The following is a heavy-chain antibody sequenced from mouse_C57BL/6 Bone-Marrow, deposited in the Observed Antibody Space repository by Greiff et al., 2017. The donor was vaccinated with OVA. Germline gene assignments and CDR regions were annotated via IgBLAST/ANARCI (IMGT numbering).Heavy chain of an antibody. D-gene: IGHD1-1*01. CDR2: LSDGGSYT. CDR1: GFTFSSYA. CDR3: ARDIAAIIYYYGSSSAWFAY. Sequence: EVHLVESGGGLVKPGGSLKLSCAASGFTFSSYAMSWVRQTPEKRLEWVATLSDGGSYTYYPDNVKGRFTISRDNAKNNLYLQMSHLKSEDTAMYYCARDIAAIIYYYGSSSAWFAYWGQGTLVTVSA. J-gene: IGHJ3*01. V-gene: IGHV5-4*01.